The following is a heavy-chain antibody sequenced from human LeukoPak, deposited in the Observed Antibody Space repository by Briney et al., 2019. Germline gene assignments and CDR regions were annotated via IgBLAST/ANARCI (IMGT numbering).Heavy chain of an antibody. J-gene: IGHJ4*02. CDR2: INTDGSAT. D-gene: IGHD6-19*01. Sequence: GGSLRLSCAASGFSFSSYWMHWVRQAPGKGLVWVSRINTDGSATYYADSVKGRFTISRDNAKNSLYLQMNSLRAEDTAVYYCARDIRGWLDYWGQGTLVTVSS. CDR1: GFSFSSYW. V-gene: IGHV3-74*01. CDR3: ARDIRGWLDY.